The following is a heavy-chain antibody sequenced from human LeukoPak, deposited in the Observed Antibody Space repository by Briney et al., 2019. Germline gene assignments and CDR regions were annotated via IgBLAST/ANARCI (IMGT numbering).Heavy chain of an antibody. CDR2: ISSSSSHI. CDR1: GFTFSSYS. D-gene: IGHD3-22*01. J-gene: IGHJ3*02. V-gene: IGHV3-21*01. CDR3: AGDSSGYYYFDAFDI. Sequence: GGSLRLSCAASGFTFSSYSMNWVRQAPGKGLEWVSSISSSSSHIYYADSVKGRFTISRDNSKNTLYLQMNSLRAEDTAVYYCAGDSSGYYYFDAFDIWGQGTMVTVSS.